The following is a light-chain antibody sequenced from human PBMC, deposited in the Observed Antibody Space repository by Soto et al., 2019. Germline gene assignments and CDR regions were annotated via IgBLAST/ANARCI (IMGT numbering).Light chain of an antibody. CDR1: NSNLGRNT. V-gene: IGLV1-44*01. J-gene: IGLJ3*02. Sequence: QAVLTQPPSASGTPGQRVTISCSGSNSNLGRNTVHCYQQLTGTAPKLLIYSNHQRPSGVPDRFFGSKSGTSASLGISGLQSEDEGDYYCAAWDDSLNAWVFAGGTKVTVL. CDR2: SNH. CDR3: AAWDDSLNAWV.